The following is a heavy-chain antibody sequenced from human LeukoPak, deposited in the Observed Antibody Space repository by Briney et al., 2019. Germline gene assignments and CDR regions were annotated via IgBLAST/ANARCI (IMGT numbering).Heavy chain of an antibody. CDR1: GFTFSSYA. CDR2: ISYDGSNK. J-gene: IGHJ3*02. V-gene: IGHV3-30-3*02. CDR3: AKTHSGSYYGDAFDI. D-gene: IGHD1-26*01. Sequence: GRSLRLSCAASGFTFSSYAMHWVRQAPGKGLEWVAVISYDGSNKYYADSVKGRFTISRDNAKNSLYLQMNSLRAEDTALYYCAKTHSGSYYGDAFDIWGQGTMVTVSS.